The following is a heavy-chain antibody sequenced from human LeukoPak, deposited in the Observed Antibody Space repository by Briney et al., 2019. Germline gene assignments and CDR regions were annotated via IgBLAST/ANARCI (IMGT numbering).Heavy chain of an antibody. J-gene: IGHJ4*02. CDR3: AKGAGNFDWSYHDY. CDR1: GFTFTTYA. V-gene: IGHV3-23*01. D-gene: IGHD3-9*01. CDR2: ISGSGGTT. Sequence: PGGSLRLSCAASGFTFTTYAMNWVRQAPGKGLEWVSLISGSGGTTYNADSVKGRFTISRDNSKNTLYLQLNSLRAEDTAVYYCAKGAGNFDWSYHDYWGQGTLVTVSS.